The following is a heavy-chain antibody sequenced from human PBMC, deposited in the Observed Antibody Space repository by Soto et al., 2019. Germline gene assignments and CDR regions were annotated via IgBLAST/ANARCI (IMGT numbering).Heavy chain of an antibody. CDR3: AKDDGGRFSSGRGYFDY. Sequence: EVQLLESGGGLVQPGGSLRLSCAASGFTFSNYAMSWVRQAPGKGLEWVSAISGSGGSTHYADSVKGRFTISRDNSKNTLYLQMTSLRAEDTAVYYCAKDDGGRFSSGRGYFDYWGQGTLVTVSS. V-gene: IGHV3-23*01. D-gene: IGHD6-19*01. CDR1: GFTFSNYA. CDR2: ISGSGGST. J-gene: IGHJ4*02.